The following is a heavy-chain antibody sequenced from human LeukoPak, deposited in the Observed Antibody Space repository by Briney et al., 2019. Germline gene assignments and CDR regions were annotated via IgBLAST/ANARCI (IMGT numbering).Heavy chain of an antibody. Sequence: GGSLRLSCAASGFTFSSYSMDWVRQAPGKGLEWVSSISSSSSYIYYADSVEGRFTISRDNAKNSLYLQMNSLRVEDTAVYYCAGGEVVSSSWFPHRNYWGQGTLVTVSS. D-gene: IGHD6-13*01. V-gene: IGHV3-21*01. J-gene: IGHJ4*02. CDR3: AGGEVVSSSWFPHRNY. CDR2: ISSSSSYI. CDR1: GFTFSSYS.